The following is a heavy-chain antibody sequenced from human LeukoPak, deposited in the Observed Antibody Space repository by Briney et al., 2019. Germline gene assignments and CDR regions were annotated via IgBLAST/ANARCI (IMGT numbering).Heavy chain of an antibody. V-gene: IGHV3-23*01. J-gene: IGHJ4*02. CDR2: ISGSGGST. D-gene: IGHD3-10*01. CDR3: AVGSGSYLLLDY. CDR1: GFTFSSYA. Sequence: GGSLRLSCAASGFTFSSYAMSWVRQAPGKGLEWVSAISGSGGSTYYADSVKGRFTVSRDNSKNTLYLQMNSLRSEDTAVYYCAVGSGSYLLLDYWGQGTLVTVSS.